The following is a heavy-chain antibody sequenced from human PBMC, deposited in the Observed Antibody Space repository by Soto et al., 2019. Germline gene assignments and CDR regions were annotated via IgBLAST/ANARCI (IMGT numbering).Heavy chain of an antibody. V-gene: IGHV3-11*05. CDR1: GFTFSDYY. J-gene: IGHJ4*02. CDR2: ISSNGEYK. D-gene: IGHD2-2*01. CDR3: ARDEAESQLGGYFDY. Sequence: QVQVVESGGRLVRPGGSLRLSCAASGFTFSDYYMSWIRQAPGKGLEWLSYISSNGEYKTYAASVKGRYTISRDNAKNSLYLQINNLRAEDTAIYYCARDEAESQLGGYFDYWGQGTLVTVS.